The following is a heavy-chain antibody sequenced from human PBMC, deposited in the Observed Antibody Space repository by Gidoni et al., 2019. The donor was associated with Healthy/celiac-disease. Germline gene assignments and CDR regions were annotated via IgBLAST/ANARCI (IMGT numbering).Heavy chain of an antibody. Sequence: EVQLVESGGGLVKPGGSLRLSCAASGCTFSSYSMNWVRQAPGKGLEWVSSISSSSSYIYYADSVKGRFTISRDNAKNSLYLQMNSLRAEDTAVYYCARVMEGDAFDIWGQGTMVTVSS. D-gene: IGHD2-8*01. CDR2: ISSSSSYI. V-gene: IGHV3-21*01. J-gene: IGHJ3*02. CDR1: GCTFSSYS. CDR3: ARVMEGDAFDI.